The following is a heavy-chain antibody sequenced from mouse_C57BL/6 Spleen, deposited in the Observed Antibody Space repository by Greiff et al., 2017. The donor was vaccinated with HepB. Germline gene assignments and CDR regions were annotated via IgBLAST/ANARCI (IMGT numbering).Heavy chain of an antibody. CDR3: ARLISLGDYSNYFDY. CDR2: IYPGDGDT. V-gene: IGHV1-80*01. J-gene: IGHJ2*01. CDR1: GYAFSSYW. Sequence: VKLMESGAELVKPGASVKISCKASGYAFSSYWMNWVEQRPGKGLEWIGQIYPGDGDTNYNGKFKGKATLTADKSSSTAYMQLSSLTSEDSAVYFCARLISLGDYSNYFDYWGQGTTLTVSS. D-gene: IGHD2-5*01.